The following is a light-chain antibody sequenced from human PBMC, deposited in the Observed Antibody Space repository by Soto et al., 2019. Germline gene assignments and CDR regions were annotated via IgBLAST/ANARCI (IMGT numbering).Light chain of an antibody. Sequence: EVMMTQFPDTVSVTPGETVTLSCGASQSVRTNLAWYQQRPGQAPRLLIHYSSTRATDVPARFSGSGSGTNFTLAISSLEPEDFAVYYCQQRSNWPRITFGQGTRLEIK. J-gene: IGKJ5*01. CDR2: YSS. V-gene: IGKV3-11*01. CDR1: QSVRTN. CDR3: QQRSNWPRIT.